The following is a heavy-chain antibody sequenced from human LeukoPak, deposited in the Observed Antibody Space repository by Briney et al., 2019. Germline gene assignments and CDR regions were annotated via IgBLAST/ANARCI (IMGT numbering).Heavy chain of an antibody. J-gene: IGHJ4*02. V-gene: IGHV4-34*01. CDR3: ARVQLGVPFDY. Sequence: SETLSLTCAVYGGSFSGYYWSWIRQPPGKGLEWIGEINHSGSTNYNPSLKSRVTILLHTSKNHFSLNLSSVTAADTAVYYCARVQLGVPFDYWGQGTLVTVSS. CDR1: GGSFSGYY. CDR2: INHSGST. D-gene: IGHD6-13*01.